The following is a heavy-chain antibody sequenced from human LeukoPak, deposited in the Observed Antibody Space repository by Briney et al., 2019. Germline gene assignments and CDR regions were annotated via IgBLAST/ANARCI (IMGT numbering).Heavy chain of an antibody. Sequence: GASVKVSCKASGGTFSSYAISWVRQAPGQGLEWMGRIIPILGIANYAQKFQGRVTITADKSTSTAYMELSSLRSEDTAVYYCARGRYYDSSGCYDRNYYYGMDVWGQGTTVTVSS. J-gene: IGHJ6*02. CDR2: IIPILGIA. V-gene: IGHV1-69*04. CDR1: GGTFSSYA. D-gene: IGHD3-22*01. CDR3: ARGRYYDSSGCYDRNYYYGMDV.